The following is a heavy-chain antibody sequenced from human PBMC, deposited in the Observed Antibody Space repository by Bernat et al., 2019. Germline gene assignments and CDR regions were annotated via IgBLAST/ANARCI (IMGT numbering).Heavy chain of an antibody. CDR1: GFSLRDYG. Sequence: EVQLVESGGGLVQPGGSLRLSCVASGFSLRDYGMSWVRQAPGKGLEWVSALSSTGAVIYYADSVKGRFTISKDTSKNTLYLQMNSLRDEDTAVYYCAKRRLDRETRCFDLWGRGTLVSVFS. CDR3: AKRRLDRETRCFDL. CDR2: LSSTGAVI. J-gene: IGHJ2*01. V-gene: IGHV3-23*04. D-gene: IGHD1-1*01.